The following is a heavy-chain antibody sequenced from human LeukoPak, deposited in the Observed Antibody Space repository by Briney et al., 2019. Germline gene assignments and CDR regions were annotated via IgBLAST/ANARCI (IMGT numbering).Heavy chain of an antibody. V-gene: IGHV4-59*08. CDR2: IYYSGNT. CDR1: GGSIRSSY. D-gene: IGHD4-17*01. J-gene: IGHJ2*01. Sequence: SETLSLTCTVSGGSIRSSYWSWIRQPPGKGLEWIGYIYYSGNTNYNPSLKSPVTISVDTSKNQFSLKLSSVTAADTAVYYCANYGDYGWYFDLWGRGTLVTVSS. CDR3: ANYGDYGWYFDL.